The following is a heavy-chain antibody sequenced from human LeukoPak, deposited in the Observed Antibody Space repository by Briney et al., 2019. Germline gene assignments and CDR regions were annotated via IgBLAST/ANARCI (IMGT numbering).Heavy chain of an antibody. V-gene: IGHV4-59*01. CDR3: ARGVRKQQLVVYYYYYYYMDV. D-gene: IGHD6-13*01. CDR1: GGSISSYY. CDR2: IYYSGST. J-gene: IGHJ6*03. Sequence: PSETLSLTCTVSGGSISSYYWSWIRQPPGKGLEWIGYIYYSGSTNYNPSLKSRVTISVDTSNNQFSLKLSSVTAADTAVYYCARGVRKQQLVVYYYYYYYMDVWGKGTTVTVSS.